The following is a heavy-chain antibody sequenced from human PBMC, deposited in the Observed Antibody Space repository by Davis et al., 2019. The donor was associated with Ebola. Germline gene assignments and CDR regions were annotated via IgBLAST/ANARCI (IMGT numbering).Heavy chain of an antibody. D-gene: IGHD6-13*01. CDR2: IKSKTDGGTT. V-gene: IGHV3-15*01. Sequence: GESLKISCAASGFTFSNAWMSWVRQAPGEGLEWVGRIKSKTDGGTTDYAAPVKGRFTISRDDSKKTMYLQMNSLKTEDTAVYYCANMAGIAAVWGQGTLVTVSS. CDR1: GFTFSNAW. CDR3: ANMAGIAAV. J-gene: IGHJ4*02.